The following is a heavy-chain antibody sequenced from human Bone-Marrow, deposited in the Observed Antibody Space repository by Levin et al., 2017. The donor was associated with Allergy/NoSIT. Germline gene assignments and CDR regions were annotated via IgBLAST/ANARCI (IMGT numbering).Heavy chain of an antibody. J-gene: IGHJ4*02. Sequence: GGSLRLSCAASGFTFSSYAMSWVRQAPGKGLEWVSAISGSGGSTYYADSVKGRFTISRDNSKNTLYLQMNSLRAEDTAVYYCATGDVLRVLEWSYWGQGTLVTVSS. V-gene: IGHV3-23*01. D-gene: IGHD3-3*01. CDR3: ATGDVLRVLEWSY. CDR1: GFTFSSYA. CDR2: ISGSGGST.